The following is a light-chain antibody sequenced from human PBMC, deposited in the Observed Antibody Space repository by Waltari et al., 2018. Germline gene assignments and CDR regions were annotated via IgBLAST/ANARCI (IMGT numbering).Light chain of an antibody. J-gene: IGKJ1*01. Sequence: DIQMTQSPSSVSASVGDSVTITCRASQDISGRLAWYQQKPGVAPKPLIYGASNLLHGVPSRFSGGGSGTDFTLTVSSLQSEDFATYFCQQTNTFPLTFGPGTRVEIK. CDR1: QDISGR. V-gene: IGKV1-12*01. CDR2: GAS. CDR3: QQTNTFPLT.